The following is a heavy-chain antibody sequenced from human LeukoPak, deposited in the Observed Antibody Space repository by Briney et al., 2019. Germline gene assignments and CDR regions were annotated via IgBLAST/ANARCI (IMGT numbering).Heavy chain of an antibody. D-gene: IGHD1-26*01. J-gene: IGHJ4*02. Sequence: PSETLSLTCTVSGGSISSYYWSWIRQPPEKGLEWIGNIYYSGSTNYNPSLKSRVTISVDTSKNQFSLKLRSVTAADTAVYYCARDRNSGSYLGFYDYWGQGTLVTVPS. CDR3: ARDRNSGSYLGFYDY. V-gene: IGHV4-59*01. CDR2: IYYSGST. CDR1: GGSISSYY.